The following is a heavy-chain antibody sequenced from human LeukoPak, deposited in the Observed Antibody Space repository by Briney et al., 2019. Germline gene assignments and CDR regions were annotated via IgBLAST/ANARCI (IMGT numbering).Heavy chain of an antibody. CDR2: ISWNSGNI. Sequence: GGSLRLSCAASGFTFDDYAMHLVRQAPGKGLEWVSGISWNSGNIGYADSVKGRFTISRDNAKNSLYLQMNSLRAEDTALYHCAKESGFKALLWFGELSWGQGTLVTVSS. CDR3: AKESGFKALLWFGELS. CDR1: GFTFDDYA. V-gene: IGHV3-9*01. J-gene: IGHJ5*02. D-gene: IGHD3-10*01.